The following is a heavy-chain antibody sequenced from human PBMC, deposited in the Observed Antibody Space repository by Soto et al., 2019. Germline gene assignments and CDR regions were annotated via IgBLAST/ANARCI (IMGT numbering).Heavy chain of an antibody. J-gene: IGHJ4*02. CDR1: GFTFSSYA. CDR2: ISGSGGST. Sequence: EVQLLESGGGLVQPGGSLKLSCAASGFTFSSYAMSWVRQAPGKGLEWVSAISGSGGSTYYADSVKGRFTISRDNSKNTRYLQMNSLRAEDTAVYYCAKFGIAVAGHFDYWGQGTLVTVSS. CDR3: AKFGIAVAGHFDY. V-gene: IGHV3-23*01. D-gene: IGHD6-19*01.